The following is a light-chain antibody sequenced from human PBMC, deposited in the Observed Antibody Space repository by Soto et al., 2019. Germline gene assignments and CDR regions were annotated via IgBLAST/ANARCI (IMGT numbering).Light chain of an antibody. J-gene: IGLJ2*01. V-gene: IGLV2-23*03. CDR2: EGS. CDR3: CAYAGNRTFV. Sequence: QSVLTQPASVSGSPGQSITISCTATSSDFGIYDLVSWYQQYPGKAPKVIIFEGSKRPSGVSHRFSGSTSGNTASLKISGLQAEDEADYHCCAYAGNRTFVFGGGTQLTVL. CDR1: SSDFGIYDL.